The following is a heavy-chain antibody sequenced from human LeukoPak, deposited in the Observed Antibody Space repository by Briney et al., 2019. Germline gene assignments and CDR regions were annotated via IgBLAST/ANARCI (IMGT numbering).Heavy chain of an antibody. V-gene: IGHV3-23*01. CDR2: ISGSGGST. J-gene: IGHJ4*02. D-gene: IGHD5-18*01. CDR3: AREARRGYSYGYSDY. CDR1: GFTFSSYA. Sequence: GGSLRVSCAASGFTFSSYAMSWVPQALGKGLEWVSAISGSGGSTGYAQKFQGRVTMTRDMSTSTVYMEMSSLRSEDTAVYYCAREARRGYSYGYSDYWGQGTLVTVSS.